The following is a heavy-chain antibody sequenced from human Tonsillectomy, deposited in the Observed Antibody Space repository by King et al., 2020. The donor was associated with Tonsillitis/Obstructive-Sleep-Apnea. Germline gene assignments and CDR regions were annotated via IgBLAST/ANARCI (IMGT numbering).Heavy chain of an antibody. J-gene: IGHJ4*02. CDR3: ARDSMSHYYDSSAYYTFDY. V-gene: IGHV1-18*01. CDR2: ISPYNGDT. D-gene: IGHD3-22*01. CDR1: GYTFTNYG. Sequence: QLVQSGAEVKKPGASVKVSCKASGYTFTNYGISWVRQAPGQGLEWMGWISPYNGDTNYAQKLHDRVTMTTGTSTSPAYMELRSLRSDDTAVYYCARDSMSHYYDSSAYYTFDYWGQGTLVTVSS.